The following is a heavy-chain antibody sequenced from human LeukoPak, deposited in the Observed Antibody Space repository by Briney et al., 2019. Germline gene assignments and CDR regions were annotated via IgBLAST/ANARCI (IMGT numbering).Heavy chain of an antibody. J-gene: IGHJ4*02. D-gene: IGHD4-11*01. CDR1: GYSFTTYG. Sequence: VASVKVSCKAYGYSFTTYGINWVRPAPGQGLEWLGWIAPKNGNTNYLQKFQARLTLTADTSTSTVYMELRSLTFDDSAMYYCARDASAYNWGQGTLVTVS. CDR3: ARDASAYN. V-gene: IGHV1-18*01. CDR2: IAPKNGNT.